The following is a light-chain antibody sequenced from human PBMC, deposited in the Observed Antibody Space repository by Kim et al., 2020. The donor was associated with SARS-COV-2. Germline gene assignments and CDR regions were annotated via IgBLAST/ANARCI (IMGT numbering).Light chain of an antibody. J-gene: IGLJ2*01. Sequence: LGDKYVCWYQQRPGQSTVLVIYQDKNRPSGIPERFSGSNSGNTATLTISGTQAMDEADYYCQAWDTTVVFGGGTKLTVL. V-gene: IGLV3-1*01. CDR3: QAWDTTVV. CDR2: QDK. CDR1: LGDKY.